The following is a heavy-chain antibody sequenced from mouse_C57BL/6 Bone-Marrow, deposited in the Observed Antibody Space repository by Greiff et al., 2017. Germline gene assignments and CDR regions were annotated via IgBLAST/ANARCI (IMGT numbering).Heavy chain of an antibody. CDR3: ASWGPYDGYPSFAW. J-gene: IGHJ3*01. Sequence: QVQLKESGAELARPGASVKLSCKASGYTFTSYGISWVKQRTGQGLEWIGEIYPRSGNTYYNEKFKGKATLTADKSSSTAYMELRSLTSEDSAVYLCASWGPYDGYPSFAWWGQGTLVTVSA. V-gene: IGHV1-81*01. CDR1: GYTFTSYG. D-gene: IGHD2-3*01. CDR2: IYPRSGNT.